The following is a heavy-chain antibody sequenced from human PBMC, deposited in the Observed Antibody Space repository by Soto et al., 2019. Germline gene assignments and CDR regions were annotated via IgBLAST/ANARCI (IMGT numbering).Heavy chain of an antibody. V-gene: IGHV3-73*01. CDR2: IRSKTNNYAT. J-gene: IGHJ4*02. Sequence: PGGSLRLSCAASGFTFSGSAMHWVRQASGKGLEWVGRIRSKTNNYATEYAASVKGRFTISRDDLRNMAYLQMNSLKTEDTAVYFCTSLKIYGDYVNYWGQGTLVTVS. CDR3: TSLKIYGDYVNY. CDR1: GFTFSGSA. D-gene: IGHD4-17*01.